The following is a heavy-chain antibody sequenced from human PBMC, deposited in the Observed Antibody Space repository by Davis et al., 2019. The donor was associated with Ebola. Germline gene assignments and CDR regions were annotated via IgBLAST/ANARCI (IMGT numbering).Heavy chain of an antibody. CDR1: GGSISSSSYY. CDR3: ARLRDRIQLWGYGMDV. Sequence: SETLSLTCTVSGGSISSSSYYWGWIRQPPGKGLEWIGSIYYSGSTYYNPSLKSRVTISVDTSKNQFSLKLSSVTAADTAVYYCARLRDRIQLWGYGMDVWGQGTTVTVSS. CDR2: IYYSGST. D-gene: IGHD5-18*01. V-gene: IGHV4-39*01. J-gene: IGHJ6*02.